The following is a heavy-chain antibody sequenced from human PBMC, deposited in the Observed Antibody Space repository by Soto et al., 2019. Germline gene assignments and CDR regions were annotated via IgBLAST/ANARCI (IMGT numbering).Heavy chain of an antibody. CDR2: INAGNGNT. D-gene: IGHD4-17*01. Sequence: ASVKVSCKASGYTFTSYAMHWVRQAPGQRLEWMGWINAGNGNTKYSQKFQGRVTITRDTSASTAYMELSSLRSEDTAVYYCARDYSFMTTVNWIDPWGQGTLVTVSS. V-gene: IGHV1-3*01. CDR1: GYTFTSYA. J-gene: IGHJ5*02. CDR3: ARDYSFMTTVNWIDP.